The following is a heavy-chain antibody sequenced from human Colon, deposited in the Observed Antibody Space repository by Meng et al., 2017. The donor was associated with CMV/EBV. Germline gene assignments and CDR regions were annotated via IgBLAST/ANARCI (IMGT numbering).Heavy chain of an antibody. CDR2: IRHDGLP. D-gene: IGHD1-14*01. Sequence: GESLKISCKLSAIIFSDSGMDWVRQAPGKGLEWVACIRHDGLPSYAASVKGRFSISRDSSKHTVDLQMNSLRTEDSAVYFCVRGISLGMDVWGQGTTVTVSS. CDR3: VRGISLGMDV. V-gene: IGHV3-30*02. J-gene: IGHJ6*02. CDR1: AIIFSDSG.